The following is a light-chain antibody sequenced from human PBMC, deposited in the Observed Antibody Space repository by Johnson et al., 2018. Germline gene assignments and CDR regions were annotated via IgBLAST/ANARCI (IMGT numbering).Light chain of an antibody. CDR2: ENN. V-gene: IGLV1-51*02. CDR3: GTWDSSLSAGNV. CDR1: SSNIGNNY. Sequence: QSVLTQPPSVSAAPGQKVTISCSGSSSNIGNNYVSWYQQLPGTAPKLLIYENNKRPSGIPDRFSGYKSGTSATLGITGLRTGDEADYYCGTWDSSLSAGNVFGTGTKVTV. J-gene: IGLJ1*01.